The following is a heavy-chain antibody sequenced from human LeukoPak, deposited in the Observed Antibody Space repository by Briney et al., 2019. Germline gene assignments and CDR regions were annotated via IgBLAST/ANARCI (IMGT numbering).Heavy chain of an antibody. CDR3: ARERELGYCSGGSCYPFDY. D-gene: IGHD2-15*01. J-gene: IGHJ4*02. CDR2: IYTSGST. CDR1: GGSISSCSYY. V-gene: IGHV4-61*02. Sequence: SQTLSLTCTVSGGSISSCSYYWSWIRQPAGKGLEWIGRIYTSGSTNYNPSLKSRVTISVDTSKNQFSLKLSSVTAADTAVYYCARERELGYCSGGSCYPFDYWGQGTLVTVSS.